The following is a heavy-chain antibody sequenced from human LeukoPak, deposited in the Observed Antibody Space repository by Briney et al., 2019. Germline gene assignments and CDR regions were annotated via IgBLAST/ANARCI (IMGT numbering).Heavy chain of an antibody. CDR3: ARDHGAGDFDY. V-gene: IGHV4-59*01. J-gene: IGHJ4*02. Sequence: PSETLSLTCTVSGGSISSYYWSWIRQPPGKGLEWIGYIYYSGSTSYNPSLKSRVTISVDTSKNQFSLKLSSVTAADTAVYYCARDHGAGDFDYWGQGTLVTVSS. CDR1: GGSISSYY. CDR2: IYYSGST. D-gene: IGHD1-26*01.